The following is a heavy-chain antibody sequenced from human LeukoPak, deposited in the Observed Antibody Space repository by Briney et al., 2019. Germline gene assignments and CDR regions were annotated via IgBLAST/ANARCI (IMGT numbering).Heavy chain of an antibody. CDR3: AGFAAGGSYYYYMDV. D-gene: IGHD3-10*01. CDR2: IRTSSTTI. Sequence: GGSLRLSCAASGFTFSSYTMNWVRQPPGKGLEWVSNIRTSSTTIYYADSVKGRFTISRDNAKNSLYLQMNSLRADDTAVYYCAGFAAGGSYYYYMDVWGKGTTVTVSS. CDR1: GFTFSSYT. V-gene: IGHV3-48*01. J-gene: IGHJ6*03.